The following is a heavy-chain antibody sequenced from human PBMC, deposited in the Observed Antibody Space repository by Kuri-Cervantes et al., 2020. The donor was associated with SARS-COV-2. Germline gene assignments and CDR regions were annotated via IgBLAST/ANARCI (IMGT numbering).Heavy chain of an antibody. CDR1: GDSVSSNSYF. CDR3: VRAAAGIYYFDY. Sequence: ESLKISCTVSGDSVSSNSYFWGWIRQPPGRGLEWIGNIYYSGSTYYNPSLKSRVTISVDTSKKQFSLKLSPVTAADTAIYYCVRAAAGIYYFDYWGQGTLVTVSS. V-gene: IGHV4-39*01. CDR2: IYYSGST. D-gene: IGHD6-13*01. J-gene: IGHJ4*02.